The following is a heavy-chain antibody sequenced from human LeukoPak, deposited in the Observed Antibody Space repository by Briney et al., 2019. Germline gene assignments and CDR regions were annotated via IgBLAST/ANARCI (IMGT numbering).Heavy chain of an antibody. Sequence: SETLSLTCAVYGGSFSGYYWSWIRQPPGKGLEWIGYIYYSGSTNYNPSLKSRVTISVDTSKNQFSLKLSSVTAADTAVYYCARVVAAAGTDAFDIWGQGTMVTVSS. CDR3: ARVVAAAGTDAFDI. J-gene: IGHJ3*02. D-gene: IGHD6-13*01. CDR2: IYYSGST. CDR1: GGSFSGYY. V-gene: IGHV4-59*01.